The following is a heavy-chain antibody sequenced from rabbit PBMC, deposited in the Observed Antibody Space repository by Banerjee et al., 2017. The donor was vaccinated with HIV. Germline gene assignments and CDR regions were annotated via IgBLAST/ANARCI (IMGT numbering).Heavy chain of an antibody. CDR3: ARSLSGEWYFGL. V-gene: IGHV1S40*01. D-gene: IGHD1-1*01. CDR1: GFSLSNNDV. Sequence: QSLQESGGGLVKPGASLTLTCTASGFSLSNNDVMSWVRQAPGKGLEWIGCIHAADGRTEYASWAKGRFTISKTSSTTVTLQVTSLTAADTGTYFCARSLSGEWYFGLWGQGTLVTVS. CDR2: IHAADGRT. J-gene: IGHJ4*01.